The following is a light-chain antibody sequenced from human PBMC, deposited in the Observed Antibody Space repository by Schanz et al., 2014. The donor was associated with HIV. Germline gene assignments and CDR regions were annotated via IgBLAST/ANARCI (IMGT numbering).Light chain of an antibody. CDR2: DNN. V-gene: IGLV1-51*01. Sequence: QSVLTQPPSVSAAPGQRVTISCSGHSYSIGNNFVSWFQQLPGTAPKLLIYDNNKRPSGIPDRFSGSKSGTLATLVITGLQTGDEADYYCGTWHSNLIGWLFGGGTKLTVL. CDR1: SYSIGNNF. CDR3: GTWHSNLIGWL. J-gene: IGLJ3*02.